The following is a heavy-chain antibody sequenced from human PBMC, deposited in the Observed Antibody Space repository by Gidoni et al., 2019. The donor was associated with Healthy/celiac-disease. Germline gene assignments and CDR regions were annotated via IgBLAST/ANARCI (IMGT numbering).Heavy chain of an antibody. D-gene: IGHD2-2*01. V-gene: IGHV5-10-1*03. CDR1: GYSLTSYG. Sequence: EVQLVQSGAEVKKPGEALRISCQGSGYSLTSYGISWVRQLAGKGLEWMGRIDPSDSYTNYSPSFQGHVTISADKSISTAYLQWSSLKASDTAMYYCARNWGYCSSTSCSPKYYYYYYGMDVWGQGTTVTVSS. J-gene: IGHJ6*02. CDR2: IDPSDSYT. CDR3: ARNWGYCSSTSCSPKYYYYYYGMDV.